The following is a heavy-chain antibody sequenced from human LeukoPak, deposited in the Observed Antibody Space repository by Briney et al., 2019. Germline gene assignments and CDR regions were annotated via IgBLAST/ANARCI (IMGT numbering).Heavy chain of an antibody. CDR2: ISYDGSNK. J-gene: IGHJ5*02. Sequence: QPGGSLRLSCAASGFTFSSYAMHWVRQAPGKGLEWVAVISYDGSNKYYADSVKGRFTISRDNSKNTLYLQMNSLRAEDTAVYYCARSGVVRVGYSSSWYPTSSDQLYHWFDPWGQGTLVTVSS. D-gene: IGHD6-13*01. CDR3: ARSGVVRVGYSSSWYPTSSDQLYHWFDP. V-gene: IGHV3-30-3*01. CDR1: GFTFSSYA.